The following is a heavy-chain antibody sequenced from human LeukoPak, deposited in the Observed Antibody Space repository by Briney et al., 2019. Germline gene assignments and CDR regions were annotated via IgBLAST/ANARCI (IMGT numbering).Heavy chain of an antibody. Sequence: GGSLRLSCAASGLAFSAYKMHWVRQAPWKGLVWVSRISTDGYTTDYADFVQGRFTASRDNTKNTWSLEMNSLRAEDTAVYYCVVGGSPGYWGQGTLVTVSS. CDR1: GLAFSAYK. D-gene: IGHD2-15*01. V-gene: IGHV3-74*01. CDR3: VVGGSPGY. J-gene: IGHJ4*02. CDR2: ISTDGYTT.